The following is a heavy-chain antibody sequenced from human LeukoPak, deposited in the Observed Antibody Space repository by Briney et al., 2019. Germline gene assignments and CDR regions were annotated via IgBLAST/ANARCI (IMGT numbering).Heavy chain of an antibody. CDR1: GFTFSGYS. Sequence: GGSLRLSCAASGFTFSGYSMHSVRQAPGKGLEWISYITTTSSTTYYIDSVEGRFTISRDNARNSLYLQMNSLRADDTAVYYCASGPTPGVAAAADYCGQGTLVTVSS. J-gene: IGHJ4*02. CDR2: ITTTSSTT. V-gene: IGHV3-48*01. CDR3: ASGPTPGVAAAADY. D-gene: IGHD6-13*01.